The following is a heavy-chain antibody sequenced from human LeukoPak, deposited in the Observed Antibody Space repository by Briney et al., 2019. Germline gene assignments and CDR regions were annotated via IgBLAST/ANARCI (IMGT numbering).Heavy chain of an antibody. J-gene: IGHJ4*02. V-gene: IGHV1-69*06. CDR3: ARGTLRGPLGSSLDY. Sequence: RASVKVSCKASGGTFSSYAISWVRQAPGQGLEWMGGIIPIFGTANYAQKFQGRVTITADKSTSTAYMELSGLRSEDTAVYYCARGTLRGPLGSSLDYWGQGTLVTVSS. D-gene: IGHD6-13*01. CDR1: GGTFSSYA. CDR2: IIPIFGTA.